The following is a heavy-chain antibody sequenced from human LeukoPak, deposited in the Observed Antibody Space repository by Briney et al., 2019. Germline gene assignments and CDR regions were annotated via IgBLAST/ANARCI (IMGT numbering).Heavy chain of an antibody. CDR3: ARVVYSYGSLYYFDY. CDR1: GGSISSSSYY. Sequence: PSETLSLTCTVSGGSISSSSYYWGWIRQPPGKGLEWIGSIYYSGSTYYNPSLKSRVTISVDTSKNQFSLKLSSVTAADTAVYYCARVVYSYGSLYYFDYWGQGTLVTVSS. V-gene: IGHV4-39*07. J-gene: IGHJ4*02. D-gene: IGHD5-18*01. CDR2: IYYSGST.